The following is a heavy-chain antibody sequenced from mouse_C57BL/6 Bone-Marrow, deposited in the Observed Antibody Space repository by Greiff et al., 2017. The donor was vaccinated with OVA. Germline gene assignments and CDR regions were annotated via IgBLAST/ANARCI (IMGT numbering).Heavy chain of an antibody. J-gene: IGHJ1*03. Sequence: QVHVKQSGAELVRPGSSVKLSCKASGYTFTSYWMHWVKQRPIQGLEWIGNIDPSDSETHYNQKFKDKATLTVDKSSSTAYMQLSSLTSEDSAVYYCARDYYGSSPCWYFDVWGTGTTVTVSS. CDR2: IDPSDSET. V-gene: IGHV1-52*01. D-gene: IGHD1-1*01. CDR3: ARDYYGSSPCWYFDV. CDR1: GYTFTSYW.